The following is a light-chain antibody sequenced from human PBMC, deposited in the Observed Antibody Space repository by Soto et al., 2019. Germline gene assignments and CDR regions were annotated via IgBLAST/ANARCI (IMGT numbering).Light chain of an antibody. CDR2: SGS. Sequence: DIQMTQSPSSVSASVGDRVTITCRASQGLSCWLAWYQQKPGKAPKLLIYSGSSLQSGVSSRFSGSGGGTDFALTISSLQPEDFATYYCQQANSFPITFGQGTRLEIK. J-gene: IGKJ5*01. CDR3: QQANSFPIT. CDR1: QGLSCW. V-gene: IGKV1D-12*01.